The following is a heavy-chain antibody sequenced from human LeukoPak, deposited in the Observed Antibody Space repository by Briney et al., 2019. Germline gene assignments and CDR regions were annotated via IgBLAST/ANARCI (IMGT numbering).Heavy chain of an antibody. J-gene: IGHJ6*03. Sequence: SETLSLTCTVSGGSISSYYWSWIRQPPGKGLEWIGYIYYSGSTNYNPSLKSRVTISVDTSKIQFSLKLSSVTAADTAVYYCARGPYDFWSGYYVNYYYYYYMDVWGKGTTVTVSS. CDR1: GGSISSYY. V-gene: IGHV4-59*01. CDR3: ARGPYDFWSGYYVNYYYYYYMDV. CDR2: IYYSGST. D-gene: IGHD3-3*01.